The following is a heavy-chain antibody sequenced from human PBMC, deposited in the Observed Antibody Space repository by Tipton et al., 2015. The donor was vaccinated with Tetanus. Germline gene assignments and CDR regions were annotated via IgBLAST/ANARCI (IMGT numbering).Heavy chain of an antibody. J-gene: IGHJ4*02. CDR3: ARDQARGARGWNYFDF. V-gene: IGHV4-31*03. Sequence: TLSLTCTVSGGSISRGGYYWSWIRQHPGKGLEWIGDIYYSGSTYYNPSLKSRVTISVDTPKNQFSLKLNSVTAADTAVYYCARDQARGARGWNYFDFWGQGTLVTVSS. D-gene: IGHD1-26*01. CDR1: GGSISRGGYY. CDR2: IYYSGST.